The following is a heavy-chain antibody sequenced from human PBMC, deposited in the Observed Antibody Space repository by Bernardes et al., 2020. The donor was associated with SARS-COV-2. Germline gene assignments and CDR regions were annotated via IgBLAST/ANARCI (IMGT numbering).Heavy chain of an antibody. D-gene: IGHD2-21*02. V-gene: IGHV3-23*01. CDR3: ATETCVDDDCYVDY. Sequence: GSLRLSCAASGFNFNSYAMNWFRQAPGKGLEWVSGISGSDDKTYYGDSVKGRFTISRDKSKNTLYLQMNSSRAEDTAVYHCATETCVDDDCYVDYWGQGTLVTVSS. CDR2: ISGSDDKT. CDR1: GFNFNSYA. J-gene: IGHJ4*02.